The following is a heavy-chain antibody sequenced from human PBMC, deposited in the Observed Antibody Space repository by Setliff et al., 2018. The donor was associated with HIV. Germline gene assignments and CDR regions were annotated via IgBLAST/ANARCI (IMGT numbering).Heavy chain of an antibody. J-gene: IGHJ3*02. CDR3: ARGEACGGDCHYAFEM. V-gene: IGHV4-34*01. CDR1: GGSFNGYY. Sequence: SETLSLTCTVYGGSFNGYYWSWIRQPPGKGLEWIGEVNHSGNTYYIPSLQSRVTISVDTSKNQFSLKLNSVTAADTAVYYCARGEACGGDCHYAFEMWGQGTMVTVSS. CDR2: VNHSGNT. D-gene: IGHD2-21*02.